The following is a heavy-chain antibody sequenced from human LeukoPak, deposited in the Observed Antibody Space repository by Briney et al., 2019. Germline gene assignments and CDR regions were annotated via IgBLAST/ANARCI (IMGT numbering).Heavy chain of an antibody. D-gene: IGHD3-3*01. CDR1: GYTFTGYY. J-gene: IGHJ5*02. Sequence: ASVKVFCKASGYTFTGYYIHWVRQAPGQGLEWMGRINPNSGGTNYAQKFQGRVTMTRDTSISTAYMELSRLRSDDTAVYYCARDGKGFLEWLLYQTYNWFDPWGQGTLVTVSS. V-gene: IGHV1-2*06. CDR3: ARDGKGFLEWLLYQTYNWFDP. CDR2: INPNSGGT.